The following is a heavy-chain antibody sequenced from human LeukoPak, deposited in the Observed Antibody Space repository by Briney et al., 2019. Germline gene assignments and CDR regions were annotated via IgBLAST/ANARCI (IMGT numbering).Heavy chain of an antibody. D-gene: IGHD5-18*01. Sequence: SETLSLTCTVSGGSISSYYWSWIRQPPGKGLEWIGYIYYSGSTNYNPSLKSRVTISVDTSKNQFSLKLSSVTAADTAVFYCARLGYDTAMVIGFDYWGQGTLVTVSS. CDR1: GGSISSYY. CDR2: IYYSGST. CDR3: ARLGYDTAMVIGFDY. V-gene: IGHV4-59*08. J-gene: IGHJ4*02.